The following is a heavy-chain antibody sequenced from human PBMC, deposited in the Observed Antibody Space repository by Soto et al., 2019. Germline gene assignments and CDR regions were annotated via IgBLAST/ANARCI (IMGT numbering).Heavy chain of an antibody. Sequence: GASVKVSCKASGGTLSSYAISWVRQAPGQGLEWMGGIIPIFGTANYAQKFQGRVTITADESTSTAYMELSSLRSEDTAVYYCANQRGVVAAMVWFDPWGQGTLVTVSS. V-gene: IGHV1-69*13. CDR3: ANQRGVVAAMVWFDP. CDR1: GGTLSSYA. CDR2: IIPIFGTA. J-gene: IGHJ5*02. D-gene: IGHD2-15*01.